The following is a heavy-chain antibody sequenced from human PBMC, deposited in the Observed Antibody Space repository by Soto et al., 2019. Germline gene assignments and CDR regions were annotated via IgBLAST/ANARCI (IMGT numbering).Heavy chain of an antibody. CDR2: IYYSGST. J-gene: IGHJ4*02. CDR1: GGSISSGDYY. CDR3: ARAQGSGFLVS. Sequence: QVQLQESGPGLVKPSQTLSLTCTVSGGSISSGDYYWSWIRQPPGKGLEWIGYIYYSGSTYYNPSLKSRVTXSIXTSKNHFSLKLSSVTAADTAVYYCARAQGSGFLVSWGQGTLVTVSS. D-gene: IGHD3-10*01. V-gene: IGHV4-30-4*01.